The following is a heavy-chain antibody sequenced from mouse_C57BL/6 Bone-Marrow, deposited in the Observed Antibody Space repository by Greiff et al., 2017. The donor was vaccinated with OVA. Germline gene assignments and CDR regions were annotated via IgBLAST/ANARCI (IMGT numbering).Heavy chain of an antibody. V-gene: IGHV1-4*01. CDR3: TREYYFDY. CDR1: GYTFTSYT. J-gene: IGHJ2*01. CDR2: IDPTNDYT. Sequence: QVQLQQSGAELARPGASVKMSCKASGYTFTSYTIHWVKQRPGQGLEWIGYIDPTNDYTNYNQKFKGKATLTAYKSSSTAYMQLSSLTSEDSAVYYCTREYYFDYWGQGTTLTVSS.